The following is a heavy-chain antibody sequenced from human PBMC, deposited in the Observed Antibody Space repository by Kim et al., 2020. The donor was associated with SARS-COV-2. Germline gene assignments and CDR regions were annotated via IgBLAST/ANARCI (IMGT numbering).Heavy chain of an antibody. D-gene: IGHD3-9*01. CDR2: ISHDGRNI. CDR1: GFTFNRYG. CDR3: AKAGGVRYSPFDP. V-gene: IGHV3-30*18. J-gene: IGHJ5*02. Sequence: GGSLRLSCAAPGFTFNRYGMHWVRQAPGKGLEWVTLISHDGRNIYYADSAKGRFTVSRDNSKNTLYLQMNSLRAEDTAVYYCAKAGGVRYSPFDPWGQGTLVTVSS.